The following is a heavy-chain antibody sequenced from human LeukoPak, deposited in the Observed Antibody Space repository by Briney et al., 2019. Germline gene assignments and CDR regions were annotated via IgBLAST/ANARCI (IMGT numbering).Heavy chain of an antibody. CDR2: IRSKAYGGTT. CDR1: GFTFRDYA. Sequence: PGRSLRLSCTASGFTFRDYAMSWFRQASGKGLEWVGFIRSKAYGGTTEYAASVKGRFTISRDDSKSIAYLQMNSLKTEDTAVYYCTRGVYYYDSLSFDPWGQGTLVTVSS. V-gene: IGHV3-49*03. D-gene: IGHD3-22*01. CDR3: TRGVYYYDSLSFDP. J-gene: IGHJ5*02.